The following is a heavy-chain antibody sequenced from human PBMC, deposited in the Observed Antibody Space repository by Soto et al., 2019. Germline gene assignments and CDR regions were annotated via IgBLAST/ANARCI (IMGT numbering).Heavy chain of an antibody. CDR3: ATLALVVVAPPGVPFDY. CDR2: FYYNGRT. CDR1: AGSITSANYF. D-gene: IGHD2-15*01. V-gene: IGHV4-39*01. J-gene: IGHJ4*02. Sequence: TSETLSLTCTVSAGSITSANYFWGWVRQPPGKGLEWIGSFYYNGRTYYNPSLKSRVTISVDTSKNQFSLKLTSVTAADTAVYYCATLALVVVAPPGVPFDYWGQGALVTVSS.